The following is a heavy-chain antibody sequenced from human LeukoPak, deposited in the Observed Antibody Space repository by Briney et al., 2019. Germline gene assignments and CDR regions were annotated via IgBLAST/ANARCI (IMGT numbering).Heavy chain of an antibody. D-gene: IGHD3-10*01. J-gene: IGHJ6*02. CDR1: GYTFTSCG. CDR3: ARDMEYYYGSGSLRGQYGMDV. Sequence: ASVKVSCKASGYTFTSCGISWVRQAPGQGLEWMGWISAYNGNTNYAQKLQGRVTMTTDTSTSTAYMELRSLRSDDTAVYYCARDMEYYYGSGSLRGQYGMDVWGQGTTVTVSS. CDR2: ISAYNGNT. V-gene: IGHV1-18*01.